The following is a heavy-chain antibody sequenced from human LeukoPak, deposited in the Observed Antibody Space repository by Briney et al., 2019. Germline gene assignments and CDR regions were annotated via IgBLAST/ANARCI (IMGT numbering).Heavy chain of an antibody. D-gene: IGHD2-2*01. V-gene: IGHV4-34*01. CDR1: GGSFSGYY. Sequence: NPSETLSLTCAVYGGSFSGYYWSWIRQPPGKGLEWIGEINHSGSTNYNPSLKSRVTISVDTSKNQFSLKLSSVTAADTAVYYCARGPVVVVPAAISVWFDPWGKGTLVTVSS. CDR2: INHSGST. J-gene: IGHJ5*02. CDR3: ARGPVVVVPAAISVWFDP.